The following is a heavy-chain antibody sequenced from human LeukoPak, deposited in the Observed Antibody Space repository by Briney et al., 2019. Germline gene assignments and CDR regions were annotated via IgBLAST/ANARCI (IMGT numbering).Heavy chain of an antibody. D-gene: IGHD6-13*01. J-gene: IGHJ4*02. CDR3: AREKSAAAGTLAVAGAGGFDY. V-gene: IGHV4-39*02. Sequence: SETLSLTCTVSGDSISSSTHFWGWIRQPPGKRLEWIGSIYYSGTTYYNPSLKRRVTISVDTSKNQFSLKLSSVTAADTAVYYCAREKSAAAGTLAVAGAGGFDYWGQGTLVTVSS. CDR2: IYYSGTT. CDR1: GDSISSSTHF.